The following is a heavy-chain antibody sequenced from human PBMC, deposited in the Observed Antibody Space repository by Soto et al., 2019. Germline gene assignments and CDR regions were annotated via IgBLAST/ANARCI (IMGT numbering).Heavy chain of an antibody. J-gene: IGHJ4*02. CDR2: IHYSGST. D-gene: IGHD3-22*01. Sequence: SSETLSLTXTVSGASIGSYYWSWIRQPPGKGLEWIGYIHYSGSTKYNPSLKSRVTISVDTSKNQFSLKLSSVTAADTAVYYCARDTQYYYDSSGYWDWGQGTLVTVSS. V-gene: IGHV4-59*08. CDR1: GASIGSYY. CDR3: ARDTQYYYDSSGYWD.